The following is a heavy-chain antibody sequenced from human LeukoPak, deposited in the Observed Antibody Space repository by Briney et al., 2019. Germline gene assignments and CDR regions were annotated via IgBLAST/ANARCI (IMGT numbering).Heavy chain of an antibody. CDR1: GGTFSSYA. Sequence: GASVKVSCKASGGTFSSYAISWVRQAPGQGLEWMGWISAYNGNTNYAQKLQGRVTMTTDTSTSTAYMELRSLRSDDTAVYYCARFRRYTLPVYWGQGTLVTVSS. CDR3: ARFRRYTLPVY. D-gene: IGHD3-9*01. CDR2: ISAYNGNT. V-gene: IGHV1-18*01. J-gene: IGHJ4*02.